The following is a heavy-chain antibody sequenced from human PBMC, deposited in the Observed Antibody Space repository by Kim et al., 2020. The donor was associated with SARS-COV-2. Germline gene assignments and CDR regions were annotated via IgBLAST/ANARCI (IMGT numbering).Heavy chain of an antibody. Sequence: SQTLSLPCGISVDSVSSNNAAWNWLRQSPSRGLEWLGRTFYRSKWLYDYAQSVKSRVTLNPDTSKNQLSLQLNSATPEDTATYYCAREDRRAAADRTFDYWGQGTLVTVSS. CDR1: VDSVSSNNAA. V-gene: IGHV6-1*01. D-gene: IGHD6-13*01. CDR3: AREDRRAAADRTFDY. CDR2: TFYRSKWLY. J-gene: IGHJ4*02.